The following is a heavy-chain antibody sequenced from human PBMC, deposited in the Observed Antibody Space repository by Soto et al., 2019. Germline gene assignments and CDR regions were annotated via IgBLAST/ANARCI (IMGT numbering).Heavy chain of an antibody. CDR3: TPDTRYSSSSLHYYYGMDV. V-gene: IGHV3-15*01. D-gene: IGHD6-6*01. CDR1: GFTFSNAW. CDR2: IKSKTDGGTT. Sequence: EVQLVESGGGLVKPGGSLRLSCAASGFTFSNAWMSWVRQAPGKGLEWVGRIKSKTDGGTTDYAAPVKGRFTISRDDSKNTLYLQMNSLKTEDTAVYYCTPDTRYSSSSLHYYYGMDVWGQGTTVTVSS. J-gene: IGHJ6*02.